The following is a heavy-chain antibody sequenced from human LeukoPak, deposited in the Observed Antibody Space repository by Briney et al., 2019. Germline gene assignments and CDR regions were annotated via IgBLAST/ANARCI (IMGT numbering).Heavy chain of an antibody. D-gene: IGHD3-16*01. V-gene: IGHV7-4-1*02. CDR2: INTNTGNP. CDR1: GYTFTSYA. Sequence: ASVKVSCKASGYTFTSYAVNWGRQAPGQGLEWMGWINTNTGNPTYAQGFTGRFVFSLDTSVSTAYLQISSLKAEDTAVYYCARDREPRGHNWFDPWGQGTLVTVSS. CDR3: ARDREPRGHNWFDP. J-gene: IGHJ5*02.